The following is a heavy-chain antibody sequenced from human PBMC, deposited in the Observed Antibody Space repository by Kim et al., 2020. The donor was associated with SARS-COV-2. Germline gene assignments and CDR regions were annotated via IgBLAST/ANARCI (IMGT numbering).Heavy chain of an antibody. V-gene: IGHV4-59*01. CDR2: IYYSGST. CDR1: GGSISSYY. J-gene: IGHJ5*02. CDR3: ARDVAVNWFDP. Sequence: SETLSLTCTVSGGSISSYYWSWIRQPPGKGLEWIGYIYYSGSTNYNPSLKSRVTISVDTSKNQFSLKLSSVTAADTAVYYCARDVAVNWFDPWGQGTLVTVSS. D-gene: IGHD2-15*01.